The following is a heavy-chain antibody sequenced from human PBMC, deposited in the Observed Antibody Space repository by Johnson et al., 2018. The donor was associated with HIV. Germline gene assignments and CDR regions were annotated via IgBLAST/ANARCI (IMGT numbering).Heavy chain of an antibody. Sequence: VLLLESGGGLAQPGGTLRLSCAASGFTFSSYAMSWVRQAPGKGLEWVSGISGSGGSTYYADSVRGRLIISRDNSKNMLYLEMQSLTTEETAVYYCARGHTWPKSGFDFWGQGTIVTVSS. CDR1: GFTFSSYA. CDR2: ISGSGGST. J-gene: IGHJ3*01. D-gene: IGHD3-3*01. CDR3: ARGHTWPKSGFDF. V-gene: IGHV3-23*01.